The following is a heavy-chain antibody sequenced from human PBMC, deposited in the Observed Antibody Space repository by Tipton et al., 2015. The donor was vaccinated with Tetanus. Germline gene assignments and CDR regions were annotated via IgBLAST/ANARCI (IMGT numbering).Heavy chain of an antibody. CDR2: IYYSGST. D-gene: IGHD4-17*01. CDR1: GGSISSGGYY. Sequence: TLSLTCTVSGGSISSGGYYWSWIRQHPGKGLEWIGYIYYSGSTYYNPSLKSRVTISVDTSKNQFSLKLSSVTAADTAVYYCARDNGDYAYMARSEGFFWYFDLWGRGTLVTVSS. CDR3: ARDNGDYAYMARSEGFFWYFDL. J-gene: IGHJ2*01. V-gene: IGHV4-31*03.